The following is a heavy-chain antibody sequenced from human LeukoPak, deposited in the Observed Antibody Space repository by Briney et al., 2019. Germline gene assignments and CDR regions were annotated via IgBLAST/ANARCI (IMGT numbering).Heavy chain of an antibody. J-gene: IGHJ4*02. Sequence: GGSLRLSCAASGFTFSSYGMHWVRQAPGKGLEWVAVISYVGSNKYYADSVKGRFTISRDNSKNTLYLQMNSLRAEDTAVYYCAKLGFVLRYFDWLWGGAIDYWGQGTLVTVSS. CDR1: GFTFSSYG. V-gene: IGHV3-30*18. D-gene: IGHD3-9*01. CDR2: ISYVGSNK. CDR3: AKLGFVLRYFDWLWGGAIDY.